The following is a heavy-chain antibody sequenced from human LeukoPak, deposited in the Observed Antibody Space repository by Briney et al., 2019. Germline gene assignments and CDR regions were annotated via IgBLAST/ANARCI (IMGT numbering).Heavy chain of an antibody. J-gene: IGHJ6*03. D-gene: IGHD2-2*01. CDR2: IWYDGSNK. V-gene: IGHV3-33*01. Sequence: GGSLRLSCAASGFTFSSYGMHWVRQAPGKGLEWVAVIWYDGSNKYYADSVKGRFTISRDNSKNTLYLQMNSLRAEDTAVYYCAGRDCSSTSCLDYYYYYMDVWGKGTTVTVSS. CDR1: GFTFSSYG. CDR3: AGRDCSSTSCLDYYYYYMDV.